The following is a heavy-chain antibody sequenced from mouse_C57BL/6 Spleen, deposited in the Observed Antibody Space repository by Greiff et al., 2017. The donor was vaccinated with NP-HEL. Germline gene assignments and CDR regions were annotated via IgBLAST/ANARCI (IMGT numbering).Heavy chain of an antibody. D-gene: IGHD2-4*01. CDR2: IGGDGST. CDR3: ARYDYGDAMDY. J-gene: IGHJ4*01. Sequence: VKLVESGPGLVAPSQSLSITCTVSGFSLTSYGVSWVRQPPGKGLEWRGGIGGDGSTNYHSALISRLSISKDNSKSQVFLKLNSLQTDDTATYYCARYDYGDAMDYWGQGTSVTVSS. V-gene: IGHV2-3*01. CDR1: GFSLTSYG.